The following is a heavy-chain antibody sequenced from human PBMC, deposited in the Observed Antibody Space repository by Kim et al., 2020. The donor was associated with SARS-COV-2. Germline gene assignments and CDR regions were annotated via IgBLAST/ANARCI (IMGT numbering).Heavy chain of an antibody. D-gene: IGHD3-10*01. CDR2: T. Sequence: TNPEDSVGGRFTITSENAEDTLFLQMNSLAAEDTAVYYCARDLSGAADYWGQGTLVTVSS. J-gene: IGHJ4*02. V-gene: IGHV3-74*01. CDR3: ARDLSGAADY.